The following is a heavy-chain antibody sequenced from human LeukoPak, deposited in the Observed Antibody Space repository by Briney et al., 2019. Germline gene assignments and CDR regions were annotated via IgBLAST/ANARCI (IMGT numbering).Heavy chain of an antibody. J-gene: IGHJ4*02. CDR1: GYTFTGYY. V-gene: IGHV1-18*04. CDR3: ARGTGGSYGSFFDY. CDR2: ISAYNGNT. Sequence: ASVKVSCTASGYTFTGYYMHWVRQAPGQGLEWMGWISAYNGNTNYAQKLQGRVTMTTDTSTSTAYMELRSLRSDDTAVYYCARGTGGSYGSFFDYWGQGTLVTVSS. D-gene: IGHD5-18*01.